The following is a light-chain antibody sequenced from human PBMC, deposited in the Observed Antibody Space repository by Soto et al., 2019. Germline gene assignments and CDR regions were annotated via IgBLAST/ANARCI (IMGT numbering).Light chain of an antibody. V-gene: IGKV3-20*01. CDR3: QHYVSSLT. Sequence: EIVLSRSPGTLSLSPGERATLSCRASQSVSSSYLAWYQQKPGQAPRLLICGASSRATGIPDRFSGSGSGTVITLTISILEPEYLAVYYWQHYVSSLTFGGGTKVDIK. CDR1: QSVSSSY. CDR2: GAS. J-gene: IGKJ4*01.